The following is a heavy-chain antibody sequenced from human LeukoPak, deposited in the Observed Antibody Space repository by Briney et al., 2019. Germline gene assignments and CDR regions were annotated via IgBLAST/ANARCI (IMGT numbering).Heavy chain of an antibody. D-gene: IGHD3-10*01. J-gene: IGHJ4*02. V-gene: IGHV3-23*01. Sequence: PGGSLRLSCAASGFTFSSYAMSWVRQAPGKGLEWVSAISSSGGSTYYADSVKGRFTISRDNSKNTMYLQMNSLRAEDTAVYYCAKGVYGSGYYFDYWGQGTLATVSS. CDR3: AKGVYGSGYYFDY. CDR2: ISSSGGST. CDR1: GFTFSSYA.